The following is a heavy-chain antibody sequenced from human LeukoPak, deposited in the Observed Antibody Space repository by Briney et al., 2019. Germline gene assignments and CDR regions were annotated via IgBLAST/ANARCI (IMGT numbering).Heavy chain of an antibody. Sequence: SETLSLTCAVYGGSFSGYYWSWIRQPPGKGLEWIGEINHSGSTNYNPSFKSRVTISVDTSKNQFSLKLSSVTAADTAVYYCARAPYYYDSSGYRYWFDPWGQGTLVTVSS. CDR3: ARAPYYYDSSGYRYWFDP. CDR1: GGSFSGYY. V-gene: IGHV4-34*01. CDR2: INHSGST. J-gene: IGHJ5*02. D-gene: IGHD3-22*01.